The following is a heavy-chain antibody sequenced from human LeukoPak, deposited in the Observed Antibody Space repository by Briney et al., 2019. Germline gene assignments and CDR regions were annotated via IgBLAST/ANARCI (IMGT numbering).Heavy chain of an antibody. V-gene: IGHV3-48*01. CDR1: GFTFSSYS. J-gene: IGHJ6*04. Sequence: SGGSLRLSCAASGFTFSSYSMNWVRQAPGKGLEWVSYISSSSSTIYYADSVKGRSTISGENAKNSLYLQMNSLRAEDTAVYYCAELGITMIGGVWGKGTRSPSPQ. CDR2: ISSSSSTI. CDR3: AELGITMIGGV. D-gene: IGHD3-10*02.